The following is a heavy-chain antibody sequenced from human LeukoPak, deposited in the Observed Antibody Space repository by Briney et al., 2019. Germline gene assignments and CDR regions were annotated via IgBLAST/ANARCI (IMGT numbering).Heavy chain of an antibody. J-gene: IGHJ4*02. V-gene: IGHV1-2*02. D-gene: IGHD3-16*01. CDR2: INPDSGFT. CDR1: GYKFTDDY. CDR3: APTAEAYTSWWKV. Sequence: ASVKVSCKASGYKFTDDYMHWVRQAPGQGLEFMGWINPDSGFTNCAQKFKGRVTMTRDTSISTAYLEVRSLTSDDPAVYYCAPTAEAYTSWWKVWGQGTLVTVSS.